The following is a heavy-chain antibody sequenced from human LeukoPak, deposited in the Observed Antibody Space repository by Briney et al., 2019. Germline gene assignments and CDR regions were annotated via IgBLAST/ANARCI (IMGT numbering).Heavy chain of an antibody. CDR2: IYSSGST. Sequence: SETLSLTCTVSGVTINSYYWSWIRQPPGKGLEWIGYIYSSGSTNYNPSLKSGVTISVDTSKNQFSLKLSSVTAADAAVYYCARGYSYYFDYWGQGTMVTVSS. V-gene: IGHV4-59*01. CDR3: ARGYSYYFDY. J-gene: IGHJ4*02. CDR1: GVTINSYY. D-gene: IGHD5-18*01.